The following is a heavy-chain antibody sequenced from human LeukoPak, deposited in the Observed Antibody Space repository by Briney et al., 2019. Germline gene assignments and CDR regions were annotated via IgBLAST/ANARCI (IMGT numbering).Heavy chain of an antibody. J-gene: IGHJ4*02. V-gene: IGHV1-2*02. CDR2: INPNDGDT. CDR3: ARANFLYCSSSTCLFDY. D-gene: IGHD2-2*01. CDR1: GYTFTDCY. Sequence: GASVKVSCKASGYTFTDCYMHWVRQAPGQGFEWMGWINPNDGDTNYAQKFQGRVTMTRDTSISTAHMGVSRLRSDDTAVYYCARANFLYCSSSTCLFDYWGQGTLVTVSS.